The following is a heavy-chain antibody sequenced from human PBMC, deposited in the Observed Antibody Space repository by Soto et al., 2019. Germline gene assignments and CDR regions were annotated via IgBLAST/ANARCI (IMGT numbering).Heavy chain of an antibody. CDR2: IHNGGRT. CDR3: ATERGRRPGMAVAGTFL. Sequence: QLQLQESGPGLVKPSETLTLTCTVSGDSISTSSFYWGWVRQPPGKGLEWIGNIHNGGRTNYNPARTSRGTTTVDTSKNQCSLQVTSVTAADTAVYDSATERGRRPGMAVAGTFLGGQGPLVIVSS. V-gene: IGHV4-39*01. CDR1: GDSISTSSFY. D-gene: IGHD6-19*01. J-gene: IGHJ4*02.